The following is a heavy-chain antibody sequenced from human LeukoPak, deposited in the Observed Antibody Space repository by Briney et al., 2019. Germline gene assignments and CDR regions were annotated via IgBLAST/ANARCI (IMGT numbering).Heavy chain of an antibody. CDR1: GYTLTELS. J-gene: IGHJ5*02. CDR3: ARDLVQLEPRRWFDP. D-gene: IGHD1-1*01. Sequence: ASMKVSCKVSGYTLTELSIHWVRQAPGQGLEWMGIINPSGGSTSYAQKFQGRVTMTRDTSTSTVYMELSSLRSEDTAVYYCARDLVQLEPRRWFDPWGQGTLVTVSS. CDR2: INPSGGST. V-gene: IGHV1-46*01.